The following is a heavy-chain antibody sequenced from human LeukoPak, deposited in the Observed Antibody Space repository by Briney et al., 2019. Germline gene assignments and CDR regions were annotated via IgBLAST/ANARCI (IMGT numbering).Heavy chain of an antibody. D-gene: IGHD2-15*01. Sequence: EASVKVSCKASGYTFTGYYMHWVRQAPGQGLEWMGWISAYNGNTNYAQKLQGRVTMTTDTSTSTAYMELRSLRSDDTAVYYCARDRRDIVVSTPGYWGQGTLVTVSS. V-gene: IGHV1-18*04. CDR3: ARDRRDIVVSTPGY. CDR2: ISAYNGNT. CDR1: GYTFTGYY. J-gene: IGHJ4*02.